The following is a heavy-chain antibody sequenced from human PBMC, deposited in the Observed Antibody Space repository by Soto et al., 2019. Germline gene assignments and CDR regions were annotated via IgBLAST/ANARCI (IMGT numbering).Heavy chain of an antibody. V-gene: IGHV1-18*01. J-gene: IGHJ4*02. CDR3: ARDTSNYFDY. D-gene: IGHD2-2*01. CDR2: NSAYNGNT. Sequence: QVQLVQSGVEVKKPGASVKVSCKASSYTFTSYGITWVRRAPGQGLEWMGWNSAYNGNTNYAQKLQGRVTMTTDTSTSTAYMELRSLRSDDTAIYYCARDTSNYFDYWGQGTLVTVSS. CDR1: SYTFTSYG.